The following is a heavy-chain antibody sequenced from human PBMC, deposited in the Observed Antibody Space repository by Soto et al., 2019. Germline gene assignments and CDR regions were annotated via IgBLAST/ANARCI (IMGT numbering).Heavy chain of an antibody. CDR3: TRGHGGSPDGFDI. V-gene: IGHV3-74*01. CDR1: GFTFSTYW. J-gene: IGHJ3*02. CDR2: INSDGSST. Sequence: EVQLVESGGGLVQPGGSLRLSCAASGFTFSTYWMHWVRQAPGNGLVWVSRINSDGSSTRYADSVNGRFTISRDNAKNMLYLQMNSLSAGGMAVYYCTRGHGGSPDGFDIWGQGTMVTVSS. D-gene: IGHD2-15*01.